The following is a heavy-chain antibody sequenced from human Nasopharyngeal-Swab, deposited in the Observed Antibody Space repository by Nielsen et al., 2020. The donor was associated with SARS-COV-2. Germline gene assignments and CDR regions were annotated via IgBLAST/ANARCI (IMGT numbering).Heavy chain of an antibody. V-gene: IGHV3-7*05. CDR1: GFTFSSYW. D-gene: IGHD2/OR15-2a*01. CDR3: ARSSLSGFDY. J-gene: IGHJ4*02. Sequence: GKSLKISCAASGFTFSSYWMSWVRQAPGKGLEWVANIKQDGSEKYYVDSVKGRFTISRDNAKNSLYLQMNSLRAEDTAVYYCARSSLSGFDYWGQGTLVTVSS. CDR2: IKQDGSEK.